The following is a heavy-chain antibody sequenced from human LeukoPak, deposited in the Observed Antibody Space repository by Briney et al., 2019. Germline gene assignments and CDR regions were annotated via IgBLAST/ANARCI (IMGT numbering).Heavy chain of an antibody. CDR3: AKVSGSGWHFDH. J-gene: IGHJ4*02. D-gene: IGHD6-19*01. V-gene: IGHV3-48*03. CDR1: GFTFSNYE. Sequence: GGSLRLSCAASGFTFSNYEMNWVRQAPGKGLEWVSFISSSGILIYYADSVKGRFTISRDNGRNSLFLQMDSLRVEDTAVYYCAKVSGSGWHFDHWGQGTLVTVSS. CDR2: ISSSGILI.